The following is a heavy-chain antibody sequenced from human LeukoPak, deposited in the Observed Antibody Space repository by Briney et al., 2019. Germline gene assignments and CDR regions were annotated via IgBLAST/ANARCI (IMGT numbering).Heavy chain of an antibody. D-gene: IGHD3-10*01. Sequence: GGSLRLSCAVSGITLSNYGMSWVRQAPGKGLERVAGISGGAGGTTYADSVKGRFTISRDNSKNTLYLQMNSLRAEDTAVYYCAIQIRITMVRGVIRSDAFDIWGQGTMVTVSS. CDR1: GITLSNYG. V-gene: IGHV3-23*01. CDR2: ISGGAGGT. J-gene: IGHJ3*02. CDR3: AIQIRITMVRGVIRSDAFDI.